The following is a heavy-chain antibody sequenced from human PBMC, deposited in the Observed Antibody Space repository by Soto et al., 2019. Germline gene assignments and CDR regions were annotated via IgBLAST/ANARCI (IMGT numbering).Heavy chain of an antibody. J-gene: IGHJ4*02. CDR3: ARGSGTFPHFDY. CDR2: FFHGDSDI. D-gene: IGHD1-26*01. V-gene: IGHV5-51*01. Sequence: PGESLKISCEVSGYSFTNYWIGWVRQMPGKGLEWMGLFFHGDSDIKYSPSFQGRITISADKAISTAYLQWSSLRASDTATYYCARGSGTFPHFDYWGQGTLLTVSS. CDR1: GYSFTNYW.